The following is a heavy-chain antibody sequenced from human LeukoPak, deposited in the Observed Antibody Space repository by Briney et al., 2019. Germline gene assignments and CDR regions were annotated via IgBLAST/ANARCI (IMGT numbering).Heavy chain of an antibody. CDR3: ARGDGKYDNLDY. CDR1: GGTFSSYA. J-gene: IGHJ4*02. D-gene: IGHD1-1*01. CDR2: IIPILGIA. V-gene: IGHV1-69*04. Sequence: SVKVSCKASGGTFSSYAISWVRQAPGQGLEWMGRIIPILGIANYAQKFQGSVTITADKSTSTAYMELSSLRSEDTAVYYCARGDGKYDNLDYWGQGTLVTVSS.